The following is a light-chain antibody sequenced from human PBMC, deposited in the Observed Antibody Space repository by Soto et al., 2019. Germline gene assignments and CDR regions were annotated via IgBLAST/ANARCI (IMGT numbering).Light chain of an antibody. CDR3: MQGTHRPWT. Sequence: DVVMTQSPLSLPVTLGQPASISCRSSQSLENSDGNTFLNWFQQRPGQSPRRLIYKVSNRDSGVPDRFSGSGSGTDFTLKISREEAEDVGVYYCMQGTHRPWTFGQGTKVEIK. CDR2: KVS. V-gene: IGKV2-30*01. CDR1: QSLENSDGNTF. J-gene: IGKJ1*01.